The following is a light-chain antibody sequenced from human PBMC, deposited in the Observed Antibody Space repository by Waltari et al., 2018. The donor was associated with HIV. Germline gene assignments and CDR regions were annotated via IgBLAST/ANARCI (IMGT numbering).Light chain of an antibody. CDR2: AAS. J-gene: IGKJ4*01. CDR1: QDISTF. CDR3: QQLNSYPVT. V-gene: IGKV1-9*01. Sequence: DIRLTQSPSLLSASMGDRVTITCRASQDISTFLALYQQKPGKAPTLLVYAASTLQSGVSSRFRGSGSGTDFTLTISSLQPEDCATYYCQQLNSYPVTFGGGAKVEI.